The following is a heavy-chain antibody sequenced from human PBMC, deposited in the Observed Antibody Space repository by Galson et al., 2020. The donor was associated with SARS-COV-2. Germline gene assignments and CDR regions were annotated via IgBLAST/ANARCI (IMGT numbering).Heavy chain of an antibody. CDR1: GFTFSSHG. CDR2: ISDDGYKT. CDR3: TKEEVGFLYFGELSPHNGMEV. V-gene: IGHV3-30*18. Sequence: GESLKISCAASGFTFSSHGMHWVRQAPGKGLEWVALISDDGYKTFYADSVRGRFTISRDNSKNRLFLQMNRLRAEDTAVYYCTKEEVGFLYFGELSPHNGMEVWGQGTTVTVAS. J-gene: IGHJ6*02. D-gene: IGHD3-10*01.